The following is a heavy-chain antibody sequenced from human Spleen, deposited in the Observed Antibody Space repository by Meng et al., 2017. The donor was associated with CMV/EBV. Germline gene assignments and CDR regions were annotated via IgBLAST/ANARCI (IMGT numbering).Heavy chain of an antibody. D-gene: IGHD5-12*01. CDR3: ARGHRLRYYYGMDV. CDR1: GGSISSYY. Sequence: SETLSLTCTVSGGSISSYYWSWIRQPPGKGLEWIGYIYYSGSTNYSPSLKSRVTISVDTSKNQFSLKLSSVTAADTAVYYCARGHRLRYYYGMDVWGQGTTVTVSS. CDR2: IYYSGST. V-gene: IGHV4-59*01. J-gene: IGHJ6*02.